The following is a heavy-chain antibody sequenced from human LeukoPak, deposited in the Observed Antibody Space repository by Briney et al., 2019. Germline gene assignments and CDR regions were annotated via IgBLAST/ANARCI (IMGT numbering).Heavy chain of an antibody. J-gene: IGHJ4*02. D-gene: IGHD1-26*01. CDR3: AREATETGSYFVDY. CDR1: GFTVSSNY. Sequence: GGSLRLSCAASGFTVSSNYMSWVRQAPGKGLEWVSVIYSGGSTYYADSVKGRFTISRDNSKNTLYLQMNSLRAEDTAVYYCAREATETGSYFVDYWGQGTLVTVSS. CDR2: IYSGGST. V-gene: IGHV3-66*01.